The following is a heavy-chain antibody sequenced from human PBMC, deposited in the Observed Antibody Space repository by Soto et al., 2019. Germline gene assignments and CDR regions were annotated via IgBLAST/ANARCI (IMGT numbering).Heavy chain of an antibody. V-gene: IGHV4-39*01. J-gene: IGHJ4*02. Sequence: SETLSLTCIVSGESISSSSYYWGWIRQPPGKGLEWIGSIYYSGRTYYNPSFKSRVTISIETSKNQFSLKLSSVTATDTAVYYCDRQRTTVVTQAYFDHWGQGALVTVS. CDR3: DRQRTTVVTQAYFDH. D-gene: IGHD2-21*02. CDR2: IYYSGRT. CDR1: GESISSSSYY.